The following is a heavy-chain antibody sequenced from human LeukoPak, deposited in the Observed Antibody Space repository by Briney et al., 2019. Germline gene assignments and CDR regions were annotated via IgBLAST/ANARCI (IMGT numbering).Heavy chain of an antibody. Sequence: ASVKVSCKASGYTFTGYYMHWVRQAPGQGLEWMGWINPNSGGTYYAQKFQGRVTMTSDTSISSAYMELSRLRSDDRAVYYCARSLRVRGVPDYMDVWGKGTTVTISS. J-gene: IGHJ6*03. V-gene: IGHV1-2*02. CDR1: GYTFTGYY. CDR2: INPNSGGT. D-gene: IGHD3-10*01. CDR3: ARSLRVRGVPDYMDV.